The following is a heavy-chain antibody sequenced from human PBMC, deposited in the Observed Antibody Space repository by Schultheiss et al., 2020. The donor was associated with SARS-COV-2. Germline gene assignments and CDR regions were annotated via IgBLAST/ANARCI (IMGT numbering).Heavy chain of an antibody. V-gene: IGHV2-5*08. D-gene: IGHD3-3*01. Sequence: SGPTLVKPTQTLTLTCTFSGFSLSTSGMCVSWIRQPPGKALEWLALIYWNDDKRYSPSLKSRLTISKDTSKSQVVLTMTNMDPVDTATYYCARIPNYDFWSGYYLFDYWGQGTLVTVSS. J-gene: IGHJ4*02. CDR2: IYWNDDK. CDR1: GFSLSTSGMC. CDR3: ARIPNYDFWSGYYLFDY.